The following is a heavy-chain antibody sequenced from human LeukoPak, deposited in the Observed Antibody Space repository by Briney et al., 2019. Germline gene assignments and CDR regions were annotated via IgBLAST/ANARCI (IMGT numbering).Heavy chain of an antibody. J-gene: IGHJ3*02. CDR2: ISYDGSNK. CDR3: ANTIPRSILKGAFDI. V-gene: IGHV3-30*18. D-gene: IGHD3-3*01. CDR1: GFTFSSYG. Sequence: GGSLKLSCAASGFTFSSYGMHWVRQAPGKGLEWVAFISYDGSNKYYADSVKGRFTISRDNSKNTLYLQMNSLRAEDTAVYYCANTIPRSILKGAFDIWGQGTMVTVSS.